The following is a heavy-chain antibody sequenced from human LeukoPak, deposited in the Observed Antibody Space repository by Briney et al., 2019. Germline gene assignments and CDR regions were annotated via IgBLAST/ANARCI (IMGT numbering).Heavy chain of an antibody. CDR3: ARTYSYGHTPPYFDY. J-gene: IGHJ4*02. V-gene: IGHV4-39*01. Sequence: SETLSLTCTVSGGSISSSSYYWGWIRQPPGKGLEWIGSIYYSGSTYYNPSLKSRVTISVDTSKNQFSLKLSSVTAADTAVYYCARTYSYGHTPPYFDYWGRGTLVTVSS. CDR2: IYYSGST. D-gene: IGHD5-18*01. CDR1: GGSISSSSYY.